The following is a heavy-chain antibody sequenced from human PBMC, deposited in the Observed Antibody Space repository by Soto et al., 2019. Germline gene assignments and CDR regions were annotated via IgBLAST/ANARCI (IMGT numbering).Heavy chain of an antibody. CDR2: ISGSGGST. J-gene: IGHJ6*02. D-gene: IGHD1-26*01. CDR3: AKGATGYYYYGMDV. Sequence: EVQLLESGGGLVQPGGSLRLSCAASGFTFSSYAMSWVRQAPGKGLEWVSAISGSGGSTYYADSVKGRFTISKANSKNTLYLQMNSLRAEDTAVYYCAKGATGYYYYGMDVWGQGTTVTVSS. V-gene: IGHV3-23*01. CDR1: GFTFSSYA.